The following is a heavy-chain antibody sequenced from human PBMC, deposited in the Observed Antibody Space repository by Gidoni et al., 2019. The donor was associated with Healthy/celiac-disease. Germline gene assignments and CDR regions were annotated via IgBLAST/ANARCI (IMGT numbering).Heavy chain of an antibody. CDR2: IYHSGST. D-gene: IGHD2-2*01. V-gene: IGHV4-38-2*02. CDR3: ARDYIVVVPAAIRYFQH. J-gene: IGHJ1*01. CDR1: GYSISSGYY. Sequence: QVQLQESGPGLVKPSETLSLTCTVSGYSISSGYYWGWIRQPPGKGLEWIGSIYHSGSTYYNPSLKSRVTISVDTSKNQFSLKLSSVTAADTAVYYCARDYIVVVPAAIRYFQHWGQGTLVTVSS.